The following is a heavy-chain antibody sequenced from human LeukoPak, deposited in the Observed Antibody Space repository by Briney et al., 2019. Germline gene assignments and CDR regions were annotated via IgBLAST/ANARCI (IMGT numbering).Heavy chain of an antibody. CDR3: AKGIDGDYALGPHS. D-gene: IGHD4-17*01. Sequence: GGSLRLSCAASGFTFDDYAMHWVRQAPEKGLEWVSLITWDGGTTYYADSVRGRFTISRDNSKNSLYLQMSSLRPEDTALYNCAKGIDGDYALGPHSWGRGTLVTVSS. V-gene: IGHV3-43D*04. CDR2: ITWDGGTT. J-gene: IGHJ4*02. CDR1: GFTFDDYA.